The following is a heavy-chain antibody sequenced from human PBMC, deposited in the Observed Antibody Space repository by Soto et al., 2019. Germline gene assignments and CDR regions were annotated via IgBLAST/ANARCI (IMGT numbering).Heavy chain of an antibody. D-gene: IGHD2-15*01. J-gene: IGHJ6*02. CDR2: ISYDGSNK. V-gene: IGHV3-30-3*01. CDR3: ARDLTVVTGYYYYGMDV. Sequence: QVQLVESGGGVVQPGRSLRLSCAASGFTFSSYAMHWVRQAPGKGLEWVAVISYDGSNKYYADSVKGRFTISRDNSKNTLYLQMNSLRAEDTAVYYCARDLTVVTGYYYYGMDVWGQWTTVTVSS. CDR1: GFTFSSYA.